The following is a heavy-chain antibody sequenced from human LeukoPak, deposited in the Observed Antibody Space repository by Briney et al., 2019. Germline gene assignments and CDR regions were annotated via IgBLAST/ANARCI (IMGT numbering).Heavy chain of an antibody. CDR2: IWYDGSNK. Sequence: GGSLRLSCAASGFTFGSYGMHWVRQAPGKGLEWVAVIWYDGSNKYYADSVKGRFTISRDNSKNTLYLQMNSLRAEDTAVYYCARWGSTPQQLVPIFDYWGQGTLVTVSS. D-gene: IGHD6-13*01. J-gene: IGHJ4*02. V-gene: IGHV3-33*01. CDR3: ARWGSTPQQLVPIFDY. CDR1: GFTFGSYG.